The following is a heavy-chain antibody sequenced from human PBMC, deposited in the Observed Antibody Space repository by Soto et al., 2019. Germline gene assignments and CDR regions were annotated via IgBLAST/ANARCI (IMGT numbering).Heavy chain of an antibody. V-gene: IGHV3-23*01. CDR1: GFTFNNYA. CDR3: VKDWNGYSRPFMGV. Sequence: EVQLLESGGGLVQPGGSLRLSCAASGFTFNNYAMTWVRQAPGKGLAWVSTISGSDDSTYYADSVKGRLTISRDNSKNALYLQMSRLRAEDAAVFYFVKDWNGYSRPFMGVWGQGSTVSVTS. J-gene: IGHJ6*01. CDR2: ISGSDDST. D-gene: IGHD2-15*01.